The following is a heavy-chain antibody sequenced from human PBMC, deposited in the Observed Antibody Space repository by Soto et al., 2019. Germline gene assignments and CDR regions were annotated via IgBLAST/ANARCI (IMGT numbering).Heavy chain of an antibody. V-gene: IGHV4-30-4*01. CDR2: IYYSGST. J-gene: IGHJ5*02. CDR3: ASLVVVAARNRFDP. Sequence: SETLSLACTVPGGSISSGDYYWSWIRQPPGKGLEWIGYIYYSGSTYYNPSLKSRVTISVDTSKNQFSLKLSSVPAADTAVYYCASLVVVAARNRFDPWGQRTLVTVSS. CDR1: GGSISSGDYY. D-gene: IGHD2-15*01.